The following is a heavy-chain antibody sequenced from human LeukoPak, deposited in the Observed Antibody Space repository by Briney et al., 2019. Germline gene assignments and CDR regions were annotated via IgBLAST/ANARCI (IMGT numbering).Heavy chain of an antibody. CDR3: ARVTLTGYYAFDY. Sequence: PGGSLRLSCAASGFTFSSYNMNWVRQAPGKGLEWVSSISSASSNIYYADSLKGRFTISRDNAKQSLYLQMNSLRAEDTAVYYCARVTLTGYYAFDYWGQGTLVTVSS. J-gene: IGHJ4*02. CDR1: GFTFSSYN. V-gene: IGHV3-21*01. CDR2: ISSASSNI. D-gene: IGHD3-9*01.